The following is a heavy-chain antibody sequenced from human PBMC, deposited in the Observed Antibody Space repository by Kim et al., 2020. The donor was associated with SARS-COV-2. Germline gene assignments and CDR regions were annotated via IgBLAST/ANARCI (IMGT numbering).Heavy chain of an antibody. Sequence: KGRFTNSRDNSNNTLYLQMNSLRAEDTAVYYCANSGAALDSNYGYFDYWGQGTLVTVSS. V-gene: IGHV3-23*01. D-gene: IGHD4-4*01. J-gene: IGHJ4*02. CDR3: ANSGAALDSNYGYFDY.